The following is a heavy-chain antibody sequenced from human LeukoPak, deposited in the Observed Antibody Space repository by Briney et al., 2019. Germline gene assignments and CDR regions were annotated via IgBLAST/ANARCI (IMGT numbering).Heavy chain of an antibody. CDR2: IFYGGTT. V-gene: IGHV4-59*01. D-gene: IGHD6-25*01. CDR3: ARAETLAAIYFDF. J-gene: IGHJ4*02. Sequence: PSETLSLTCTVSGGSISPYYWSWIRQPPGRGLEWIGYIFYGGTTTYNPSLKSRVTISLDSSKNQFFLRLTSMTAADTAMYYCARAETLAAIYFDFWGLGTLVTVSS. CDR1: GGSISPYY.